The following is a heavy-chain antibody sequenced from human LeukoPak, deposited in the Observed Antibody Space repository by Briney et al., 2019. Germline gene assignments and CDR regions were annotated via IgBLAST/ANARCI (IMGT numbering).Heavy chain of an antibody. CDR1: GFTVSDNY. CDR2: ISGGGST. Sequence: PGGSLILSCAASGFTVSDNYTSWVRQAPGKGLEWVSAISGGGSTYYADSVKGRFIISRDNSKNTVYLQLNSLRAEDTAVYYCARGGDTIGSIRSPFDIWGQGTMVTVSS. J-gene: IGHJ3*02. V-gene: IGHV3-53*01. D-gene: IGHD3-22*01. CDR3: ARGGDTIGSIRSPFDI.